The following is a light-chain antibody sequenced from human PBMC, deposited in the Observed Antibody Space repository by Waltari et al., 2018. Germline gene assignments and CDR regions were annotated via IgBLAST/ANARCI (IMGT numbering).Light chain of an antibody. CDR2: GAS. V-gene: IGKV3-15*01. CDR3: QEYQTWLRGT. J-gene: IGKJ1*01. Sequence: EIVMTQSPATLSVSPGDRATLSCRASQSVKRNLAWYQQRPGQTPRLLIYGASSRARGVPDRFSGSGSGTDFNLTISSLQSEDFAVYYCQEYQTWLRGTFGQGTKVDIK. CDR1: QSVKRN.